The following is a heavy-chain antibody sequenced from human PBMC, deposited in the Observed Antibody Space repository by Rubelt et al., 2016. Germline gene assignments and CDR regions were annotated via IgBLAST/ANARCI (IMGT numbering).Heavy chain of an antibody. CDR1: GGSISSYY. CDR2: IYYSGST. CDR3: ARGRNNYYYHYGMDV. J-gene: IGHJ6*02. V-gene: IGHV4-59*01. Sequence: QVQLQESGPGLVKPSETLSLTCTVSGGSISSYYWSWIRQPPGKGLEWIGYIYYSGSTNYNPSLKSRVTISVDTSKNQFSLKLSSVTAADTAVYYCARGRNNYYYHYGMDVWGQGTTVTVSS.